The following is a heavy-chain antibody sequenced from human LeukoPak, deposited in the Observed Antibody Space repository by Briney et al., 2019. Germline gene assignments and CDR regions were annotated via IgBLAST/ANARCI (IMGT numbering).Heavy chain of an antibody. CDR1: GGSISSSSYY. Sequence: PSETLSLTCTVSGGSISSSSYYWGWIRQPPGKGLEWIGSIYYSGSTYYNPSLKSRVTISVDTSKNQFSLKLSSMTAADTAVYYCASTPEYSSSWYTPYWGQGTLVTVSS. CDR2: IYYSGST. J-gene: IGHJ4*02. CDR3: ASTPEYSSSWYTPY. V-gene: IGHV4-39*01. D-gene: IGHD6-13*01.